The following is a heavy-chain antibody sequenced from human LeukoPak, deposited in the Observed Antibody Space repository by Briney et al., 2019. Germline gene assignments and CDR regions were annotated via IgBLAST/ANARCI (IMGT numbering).Heavy chain of an antibody. CDR3: ARELPLVYAMVRHYYGMDV. CDR2: INPNSGGT. J-gene: IGHJ6*02. Sequence: GASVKVSCKASGYTFTGYYMHWVRQAPGQGIEWMGWINPNSGGTNYAQKFQGRVTMTRDTSISTAYMELSRLRSDDTAVYYCARELPLVYAMVRHYYGMDVWGQGTTVTVSS. D-gene: IGHD2-8*01. V-gene: IGHV1-2*02. CDR1: GYTFTGYY.